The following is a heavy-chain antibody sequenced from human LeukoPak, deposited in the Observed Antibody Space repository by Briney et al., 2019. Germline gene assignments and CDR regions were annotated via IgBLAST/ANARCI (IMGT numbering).Heavy chain of an antibody. V-gene: IGHV3-21*01. CDR3: ARGPIVVVTAALFDY. D-gene: IGHD2-21*02. J-gene: IGHJ4*02. CDR2: ISSSSSYI. Sequence: GGSLRLSCAASGFTFSSYSMNWVRQAPGKGLEWVSSISSSSSYIYYADSVKGRFTISRDNAKNSLYLQMNSLRAEDTAVYYCARGPIVVVTAALFDYWGQGTLVTVSS. CDR1: GFTFSSYS.